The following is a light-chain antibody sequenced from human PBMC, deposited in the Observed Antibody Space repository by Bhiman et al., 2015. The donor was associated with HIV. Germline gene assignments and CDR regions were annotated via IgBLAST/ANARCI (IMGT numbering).Light chain of an antibody. Sequence: QSALTQPASLSGSPGQSITISCTGTSSDVGGYKYVSWYQQHPGKVPKLLIYDVSERPSGISDRFSGSKSGNTASLTISGLQAEDEAAYYCTSYTSSSTVIFGGGTELTVL. CDR1: SSDVGGYKY. J-gene: IGLJ2*01. V-gene: IGLV2-14*03. CDR3: TSYTSSSTVI. CDR2: DVS.